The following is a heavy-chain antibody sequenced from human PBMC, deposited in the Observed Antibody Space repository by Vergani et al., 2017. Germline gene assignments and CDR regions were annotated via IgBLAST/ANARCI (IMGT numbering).Heavy chain of an antibody. J-gene: IGHJ4*02. CDR2: IYNTGKT. CDR3: ARENTASSWPLDY. D-gene: IGHD6-13*01. Sequence: QVRLQESGPGLVKPSATLSLTCTVSGFSISEGFYWGCVLQSPGKAPEWLASIYNTGKTFYNPSLKSRLTISVDRSKNPFSLSLTSVTAADTAVYYCARENTASSWPLDYWGQGTLVTVSS. CDR1: GFSISEGFY. V-gene: IGHV4-38-2*02.